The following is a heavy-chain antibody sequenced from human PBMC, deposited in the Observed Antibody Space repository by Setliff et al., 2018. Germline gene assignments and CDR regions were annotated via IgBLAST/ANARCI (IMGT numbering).Heavy chain of an antibody. V-gene: IGHV4-59*01. Sequence: SETLSLTCTISGSFTSSFYWSWIRQAPGKGLEWIGYVDHSGSTNFSPSLKSRGTISVDTSKTQVSLTPRSVTAADTAVYYCARDYQGGWFDPWGPGTLVTVSS. CDR3: ARDYQGGWFDP. D-gene: IGHD3-16*01. CDR2: VDHSGST. CDR1: GSFTSSFY. J-gene: IGHJ5*02.